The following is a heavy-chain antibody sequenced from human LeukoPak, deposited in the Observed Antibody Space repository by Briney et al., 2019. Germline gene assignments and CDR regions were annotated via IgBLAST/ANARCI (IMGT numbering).Heavy chain of an antibody. J-gene: IGHJ4*02. CDR3: ASEEKNYYGSGSYYTDY. V-gene: IGHV3-66*01. Sequence: AVSQTLSCAPSGFTVSSNYMSWVRQTPGNGLELVSVIYSGGSTYYADSVKGRFTISRDNSKNTLYLEMNSLRGEDTAVYYCASEEKNYYGSGSYYTDYWGQGTLVIVSS. CDR1: GFTVSSNY. CDR2: IYSGGST. D-gene: IGHD3-10*01.